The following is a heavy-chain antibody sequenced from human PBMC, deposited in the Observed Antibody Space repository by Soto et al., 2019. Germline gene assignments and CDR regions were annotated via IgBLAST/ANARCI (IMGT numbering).Heavy chain of an antibody. J-gene: IGHJ4*02. D-gene: IGHD3-3*01. Sequence: PGESLKISCKGSGYSFTSYWIGWVRQMPGKGLEWMGIIYPGDSDTRYSPSFQGQVTISADKSISTAYLQWSSLKASDTAMYYCASSGYYDFWSGYPPTFDHWGQGTLVTVSS. V-gene: IGHV5-51*01. CDR1: GYSFTSYW. CDR2: IYPGDSDT. CDR3: ASSGYYDFWSGYPPTFDH.